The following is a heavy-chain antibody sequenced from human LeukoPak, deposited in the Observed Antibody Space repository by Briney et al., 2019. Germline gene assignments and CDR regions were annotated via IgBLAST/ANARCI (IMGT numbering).Heavy chain of an antibody. CDR3: ARDPLRRSSSWFGANWFDP. CDR1: GFTFSSYA. J-gene: IGHJ5*02. CDR2: INPNSGGT. V-gene: IGHV1-2*02. D-gene: IGHD6-13*01. Sequence: GGSLRLSCAASGFTFSSYAMHWVRQAPGQGLEWMGWINPNSGGTNYAQKFQGRVTMTRDTSISTAYMELSRLRSDDTALYYCARDPLRRSSSWFGANWFDPWGQGTLVTVSS.